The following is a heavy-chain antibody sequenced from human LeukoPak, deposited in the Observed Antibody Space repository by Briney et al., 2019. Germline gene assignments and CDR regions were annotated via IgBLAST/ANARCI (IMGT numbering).Heavy chain of an antibody. D-gene: IGHD3-3*01. J-gene: IGHJ6*03. V-gene: IGHV1-8*03. CDR3: AREKGYDFWSGSPYYYYYMDV. CDR1: GGTFSSYA. Sequence: ASVKVSCKASGGTFSSYAINWVRQATGQGLEWMGWMNPNSGNTGYAQKFQGRVTITRNTSISTAYMELSSLRSEDTAVYYCAREKGYDFWSGSPYYYYYMDVWGKGTTVTVSS. CDR2: MNPNSGNT.